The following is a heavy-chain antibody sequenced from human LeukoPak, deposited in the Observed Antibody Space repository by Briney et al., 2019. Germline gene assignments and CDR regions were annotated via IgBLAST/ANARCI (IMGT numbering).Heavy chain of an antibody. CDR3: VREVTMVRGVITFYHYNGMDV. Sequence: SVKVSCKASGGTFSSYAISWVRQAPGQGLEWMGRIIPILGIANYAQKFQGRVTITADKSTSTAYMELSSLRSEDTAVYYCVREVTMVRGVITFYHYNGMDVWGQGTAVTVSS. CDR2: IIPILGIA. CDR1: GGTFSSYA. J-gene: IGHJ6*02. D-gene: IGHD3-10*01. V-gene: IGHV1-69*04.